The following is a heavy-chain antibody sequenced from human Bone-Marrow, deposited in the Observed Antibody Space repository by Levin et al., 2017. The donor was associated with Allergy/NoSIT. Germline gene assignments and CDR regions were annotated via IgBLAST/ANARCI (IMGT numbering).Heavy chain of an antibody. D-gene: IGHD2-2*02. V-gene: IGHV3-21*01. J-gene: IGHJ4*02. CDR3: WRSDIVVVPAAIYFDH. Sequence: GGSLRLSCAASGFTFSSYSMNWVRQAPGKGLEWVSSISSSSSYINYADSVKGRFTISRDNAKNSLYLQMNSLRAEDTAVDYCWRSDIVVVPAAIYFDHSGQGTLVTVSA. CDR1: GFTFSSYS. CDR2: ISSSSSYI.